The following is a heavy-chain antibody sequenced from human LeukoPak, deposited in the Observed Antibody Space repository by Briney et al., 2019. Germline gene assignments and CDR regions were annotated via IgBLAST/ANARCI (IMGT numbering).Heavy chain of an antibody. CDR2: ISTYNGYS. J-gene: IGHJ4*02. CDR3: AKNSSGGYSDY. V-gene: IGHV1-18*01. D-gene: IGHD6-19*01. CDR1: GYTFTSSG. Sequence: ASVTVSFTTSGYTFTSSGITWVRQAPGQGLEWMGWISTYNGYSKYAQNLQGRVTMTADTSTSTAYMELSSLRSDDTAVYYCAKNSSGGYSDYWGQGTLVTVSS.